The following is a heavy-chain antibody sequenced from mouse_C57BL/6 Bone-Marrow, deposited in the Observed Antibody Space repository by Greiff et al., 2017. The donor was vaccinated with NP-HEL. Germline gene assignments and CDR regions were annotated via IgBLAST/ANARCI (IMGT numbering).Heavy chain of an antibody. J-gene: IGHJ4*01. CDR3: ARKVLRFSMDY. CDR2: IYPGSGST. CDR1: GYTFTSYW. V-gene: IGHV1-55*01. D-gene: IGHD1-1*01. Sequence: QVQLQQPGAELVKPGASVKMSCKASGYTFTSYWITWVKQRPGQGLEWIGDIYPGSGSTNYNEKFKGKATLTADKSSSTAYMQLSSLTSEDSAVYFCARKVLRFSMDYWGQGTSVTVSS.